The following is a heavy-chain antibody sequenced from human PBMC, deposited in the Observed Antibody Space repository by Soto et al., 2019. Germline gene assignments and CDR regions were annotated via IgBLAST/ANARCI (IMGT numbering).Heavy chain of an antibody. V-gene: IGHV3-33*01. D-gene: IGHD3-10*01. CDR1: GFTFSNYG. J-gene: IGHJ6*02. Sequence: QVQLVESGGGVVQPGRSLTLSCAASGFTFSNYGMHWVRQAPGKGLEWVAVILNDGSNRYHADSVKDPLTISRDNSKNTLYLQMNSMRAEDTAVYYCARDDEYSGNGMDVWGQGTTVTVS. CDR2: ILNDGSNR. CDR3: ARDDEYSGNGMDV.